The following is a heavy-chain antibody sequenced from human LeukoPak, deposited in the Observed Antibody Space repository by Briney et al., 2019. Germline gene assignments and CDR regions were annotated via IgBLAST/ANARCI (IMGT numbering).Heavy chain of an antibody. Sequence: GASVKVSCKASGYTFIRYGISWVRQAPGQGLEWMGWISAHNGNTNCAQKLQGRVTMTTDTSTSTAYMELRSLRSDDTAIYYCARKSYVWGSYRPDDALDIWGQGTMVTVSS. J-gene: IGHJ3*02. CDR3: ARKSYVWGSYRPDDALDI. CDR2: ISAHNGNT. CDR1: GYTFIRYG. D-gene: IGHD3-16*02. V-gene: IGHV1-18*01.